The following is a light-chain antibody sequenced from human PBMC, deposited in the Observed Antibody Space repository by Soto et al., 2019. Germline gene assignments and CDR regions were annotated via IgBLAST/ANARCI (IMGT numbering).Light chain of an antibody. CDR1: QGISNY. Sequence: DIQMTQSPISLSASVGDRVTITCRASQGISNYVAWYQQKPGKVPSLLIYAASMLQSGVPSRFSGSGSGTDFTLTISSLQPEDVATYYCERYDTLPGTFDPGTKVDI. J-gene: IGKJ3*01. CDR3: ERYDTLPGT. V-gene: IGKV1-27*01. CDR2: AAS.